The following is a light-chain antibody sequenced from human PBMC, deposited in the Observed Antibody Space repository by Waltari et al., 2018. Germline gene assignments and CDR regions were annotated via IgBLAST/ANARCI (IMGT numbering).Light chain of an antibody. V-gene: IGKV1-5*03. CDR3: QQFVGYPYT. CDR2: EAS. CDR1: QSITRC. J-gene: IGKJ2*01. Sequence: DIQLTQSPPPLTASVGDRVTITCRASQSITRCLAWYQQKPGRAPKILIYEASNLVTGVPSRFSGTGSGTVCALTISSLEPDDFATYYCQQFVGYPYTFGQGTKVETK.